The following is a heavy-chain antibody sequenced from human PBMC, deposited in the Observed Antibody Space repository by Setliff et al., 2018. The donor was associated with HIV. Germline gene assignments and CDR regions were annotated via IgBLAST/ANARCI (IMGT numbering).Heavy chain of an antibody. D-gene: IGHD6-6*01. CDR2: IIPIFGTA. J-gene: IGHJ6*02. Sequence: WASVKVSCKASGGTFSSYAISWVRQAPGQGLEWMGGIIPIFGTANYAQKFQGRVTITADESTSTAYMELSSLRSEDTAVYYCARGPYSSSSYYYGMDVWGQGTTVTVSS. V-gene: IGHV1-69*13. CDR1: GGTFSSYA. CDR3: ARGPYSSSSYYYGMDV.